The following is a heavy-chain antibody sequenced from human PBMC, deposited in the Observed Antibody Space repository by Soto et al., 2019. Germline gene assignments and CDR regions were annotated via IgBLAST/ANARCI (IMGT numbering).Heavy chain of an antibody. D-gene: IGHD2-2*01. CDR2: IYPGDTDT. J-gene: IGHJ4*02. V-gene: IGHV5-51*01. CDR3: TGLACVFLGTISRSPSGYFDY. Sequence: GESLKMSCKTSGYSSTSNWIGWVRQMPGKGLEWMGIIYPGDTDTRYSPSFQGQVSISADKSISTAYLQWSSLKASDTAIYYCTGLACVFLGTISRSPSGYFDYWGQGALVPVSS. CDR1: GYSSTSNW.